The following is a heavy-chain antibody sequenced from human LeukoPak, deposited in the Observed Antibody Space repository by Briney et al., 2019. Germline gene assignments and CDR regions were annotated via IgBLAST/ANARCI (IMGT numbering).Heavy chain of an antibody. CDR3: ARGRPIFGVVIIPSFDY. J-gene: IGHJ4*02. CDR2: IYHSGST. CDR1: GGSISSGGYS. D-gene: IGHD3-3*01. V-gene: IGHV4-61*08. Sequence: PSETLSLTCTVSGGSISSGGYSWSWIRQPPGKGLEWIGYIYHSGSTNYNPSLKSRVTISVDTSKNQFSLRLSSVTAADTAVYYCARGRPIFGVVIIPSFDYWGQGTLVTVSS.